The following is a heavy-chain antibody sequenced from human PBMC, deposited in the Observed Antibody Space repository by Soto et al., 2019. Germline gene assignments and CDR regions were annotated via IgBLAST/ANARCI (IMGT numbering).Heavy chain of an antibody. D-gene: IGHD2-15*01. CDR2: ISGSGGST. CDR3: AKDQYCSGGSCYSLDWFDP. CDR1: GFTFSSYA. Sequence: GGSLRLSCAASGFTFSSYAMSWVRQAPGKGLEWVSAISGSGGSTYYADSVKGRFTISRDDSKNTLYLQMNSLRAEDTAVYYCAKDQYCSGGSCYSLDWFDPWGQGTLVTVSS. J-gene: IGHJ5*02. V-gene: IGHV3-23*01.